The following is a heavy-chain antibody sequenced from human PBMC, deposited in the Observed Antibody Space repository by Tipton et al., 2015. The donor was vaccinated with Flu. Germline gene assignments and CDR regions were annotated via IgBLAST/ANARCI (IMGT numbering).Heavy chain of an antibody. V-gene: IGHV4-39*01. CDR3: ARPQRTIFGVVYFDY. D-gene: IGHD3-3*01. Sequence: TLSLTCTVSGGSISSSSYYWGWIRQPPGKGLEWIGSIYYSGSTYYNPSLKSRVTISVDTSKNQFSLKLSSVTAADTAVYYCARPQRTIFGVVYFDYWGQGTLVTVSS. CDR2: IYYSGST. CDR1: GGSISSSSYY. J-gene: IGHJ4*02.